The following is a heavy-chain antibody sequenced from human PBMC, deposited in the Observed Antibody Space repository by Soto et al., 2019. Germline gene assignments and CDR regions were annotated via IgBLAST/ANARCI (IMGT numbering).Heavy chain of an antibody. D-gene: IGHD4-17*01. V-gene: IGHV1-46*03. CDR1: GYTFTSYY. Sequence: QVQLVQSGAEVKKPGASVKVSCKASGYTFTSYYMHWVRQAPGQGLEWMGIINPSGGSTSYAQKFQGRVTMTRDRSTSKVYMELSSLRSEDKAVYYCARMAGVTTAGALDYWGQGTLVTVSS. CDR2: INPSGGST. J-gene: IGHJ4*02. CDR3: ARMAGVTTAGALDY.